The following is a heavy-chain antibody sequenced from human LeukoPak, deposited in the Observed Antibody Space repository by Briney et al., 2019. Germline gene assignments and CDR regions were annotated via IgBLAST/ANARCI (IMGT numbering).Heavy chain of an antibody. D-gene: IGHD5-12*01. CDR1: GGSISSSSYY. CDR3: ARRRKWLRRARGDWFDP. V-gene: IGHV4-39*01. CDR2: IYYSGST. Sequence: SETLSLTCTVSGGSISSSSYYWGWIRQPPGKGLEWIGSIYYSGSTYYNPSLKSRVTISVDTSKNQFSLKLSSVTAADTAVYYCARRRKWLRRARGDWFDPWGQGTLVTVSS. J-gene: IGHJ5*02.